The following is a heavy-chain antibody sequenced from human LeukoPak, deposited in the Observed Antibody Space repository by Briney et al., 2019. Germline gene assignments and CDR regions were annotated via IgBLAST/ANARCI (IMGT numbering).Heavy chain of an antibody. CDR3: ARAPELAAAGTGSFDY. CDR1: GGSIISYY. Sequence: PSETLSLTCTVSGGSIISYYWSWIRQSPQKGLEWIAYIHYSGSTNYNPSLKSRVTISVDTSKNQFSLKLSSVTAADTAVYYCARAPELAAAGTGSFDYWGQGTLVTVSS. D-gene: IGHD6-13*01. J-gene: IGHJ4*02. CDR2: IHYSGST. V-gene: IGHV4-59*01.